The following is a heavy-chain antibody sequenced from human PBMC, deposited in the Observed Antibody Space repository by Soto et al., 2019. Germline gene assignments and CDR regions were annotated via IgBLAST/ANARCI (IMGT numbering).Heavy chain of an antibody. D-gene: IGHD7-27*01. CDR1: GFTFSNFA. CDR2: ISAGGAKT. J-gene: IGHJ6*02. Sequence: DVQLVESGGGLVQPGGSLRVSCGASGFTFSNFAMTWVRQAPGKGLEWVSGISAGGAKTYYGDSVKGRFTISRDNSRNTLYLQMNSLRVDDTAVYYCAKVILGGMDLWDQGTSVTVSS. CDR3: AKVILGGMDL. V-gene: IGHV3-23*04.